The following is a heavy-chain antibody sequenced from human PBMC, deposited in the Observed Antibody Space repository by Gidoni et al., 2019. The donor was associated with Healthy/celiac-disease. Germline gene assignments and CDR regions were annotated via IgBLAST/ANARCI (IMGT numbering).Heavy chain of an antibody. CDR2: ISAYNCNT. CDR1: GSPFTSSG. V-gene: IGHV1-18*04. Sequence: QVQLVQSGAEVKKPGASVTVSFKASGSPFTSSGLSGVRQAPGKGLEWMGWISAYNCNTNYAQKLQGRVTMTTDTATSTAYMELRSLRSDDTAVYYCARDIDVLRYFDTSGGMDVWGQGTTVTVSS. J-gene: IGHJ6*02. CDR3: ARDIDVLRYFDTSGGMDV. D-gene: IGHD3-9*01.